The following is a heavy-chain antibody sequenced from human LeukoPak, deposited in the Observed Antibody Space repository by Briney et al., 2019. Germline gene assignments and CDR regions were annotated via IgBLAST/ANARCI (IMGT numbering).Heavy chain of an antibody. D-gene: IGHD2-2*01. CDR3: ARDTPRQYCSSTSCYFDY. CDR1: GFSFSSST. J-gene: IGHJ4*02. CDR2: ISSSSSYI. V-gene: IGHV3-21*01. Sequence: GGSLRLSCAASGFSFSSSTMNWVRQAPGKGLEWVSSISSSSSYIYYADSVKGRSTISRDNAKNSLYLQMNSLRAEDTAVYYCARDTPRQYCSSTSCYFDYWGQGTLVTVSS.